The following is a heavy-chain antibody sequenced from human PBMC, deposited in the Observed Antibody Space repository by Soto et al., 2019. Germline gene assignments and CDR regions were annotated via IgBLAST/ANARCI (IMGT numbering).Heavy chain of an antibody. CDR3: ASLTAGTIVDY. J-gene: IGHJ4*02. D-gene: IGHD6-13*01. Sequence: GASVKVCCKASGYTLTSYAMQWVRQATGQRLEWMGWINAGNGNTKYSQKFQGRVTITRDTSASTAYMELSSLRSEDTAVYYCASLTAGTIVDYWGQGTLVTVS. V-gene: IGHV1-3*01. CDR1: GYTLTSYA. CDR2: INAGNGNT.